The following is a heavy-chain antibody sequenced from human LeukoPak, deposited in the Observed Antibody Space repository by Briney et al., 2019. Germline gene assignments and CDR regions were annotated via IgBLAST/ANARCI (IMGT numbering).Heavy chain of an antibody. CDR2: ISSSTI. CDR3: ARKLYSDNSHDAFDI. D-gene: IGHD1-26*01. CDR1: GFTFSSYT. Sequence: PGGSLRLSCAASGFTFSSYTMNWVRQAPGKGLEWVSCISSSTIYYADSVKGRFTISRDNAKNSLYLQMNSLRAEDTAVYYCARKLYSDNSHDAFDIWGQGTMVIVSS. J-gene: IGHJ3*02. V-gene: IGHV3-21*01.